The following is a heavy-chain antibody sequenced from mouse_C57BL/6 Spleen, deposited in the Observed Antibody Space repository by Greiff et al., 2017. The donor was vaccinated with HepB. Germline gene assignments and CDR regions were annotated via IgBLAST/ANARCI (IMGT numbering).Heavy chain of an antibody. Sequence: QVQLQQPGAELVRPGSSVKLSCKASGYTFTSYWMHWVKQRPIQGLEWIGNIDPSDSETHYNQKFKDKATLTVDKSSNTAYLQLSSLTSEDTAVYYCARSGSITTVVSDWYFDVWGTGTTVTVSS. CDR1: GYTFTSYW. D-gene: IGHD1-1*01. V-gene: IGHV1-52*01. CDR3: ARSGSITTVVSDWYFDV. CDR2: IDPSDSET. J-gene: IGHJ1*03.